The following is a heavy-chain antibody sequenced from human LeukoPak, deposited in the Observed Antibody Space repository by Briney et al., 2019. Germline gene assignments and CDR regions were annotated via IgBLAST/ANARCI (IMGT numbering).Heavy chain of an antibody. CDR2: IYYHGST. CDR3: ARTGSTVTMLYPFDH. J-gene: IGHJ4*02. CDR1: GGSISSSTYY. Sequence: PSETLSLTCSVSGGSISSSTYYWGWIRQPPGKGLEWIGSIYYHGSTYHNPSLKSRVTISVDTSEKQFSLKLSSVTAADTAVYYCARTGSTVTMLYPFDHWGQGTLVTVSS. D-gene: IGHD4-17*01. V-gene: IGHV4-39*07.